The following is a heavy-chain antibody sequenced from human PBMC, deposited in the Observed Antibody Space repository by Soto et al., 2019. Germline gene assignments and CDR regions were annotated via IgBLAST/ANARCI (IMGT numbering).Heavy chain of an antibody. J-gene: IGHJ4*02. D-gene: IGHD3-22*01. Sequence: GGSLRLSCAASGFTFSSYAMHWVRQAPGKGLEWVAVISYDGSNKYYADSVKGRFTISRDNSKNTLYLQMNSLRAEDTAVYYCAREMGYYYDSSGYMVWGQGTLVTVSS. CDR2: ISYDGSNK. V-gene: IGHV3-30-3*01. CDR1: GFTFSSYA. CDR3: AREMGYYYDSSGYMV.